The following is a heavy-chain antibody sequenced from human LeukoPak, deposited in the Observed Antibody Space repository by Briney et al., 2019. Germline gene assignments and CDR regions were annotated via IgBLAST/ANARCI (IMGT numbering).Heavy chain of an antibody. CDR3: ATLMAHLDY. V-gene: IGHV1-2*02. J-gene: IGHJ4*02. CDR1: RYTFTGYY. CDR2: INPNSGDT. D-gene: IGHD2-8*01. Sequence: ASVKVSCKTSRYTFTGYYMHWVRQAPGQGLEWMGWINPNSGDTNYAQKFQGRVTMTRDTTISTAYMELSRLRSDDTAVFYCATLMAHLDYWGQGTLVTVSS.